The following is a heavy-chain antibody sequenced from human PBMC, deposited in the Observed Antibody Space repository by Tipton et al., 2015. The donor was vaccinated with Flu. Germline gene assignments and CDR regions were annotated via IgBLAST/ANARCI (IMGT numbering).Heavy chain of an antibody. Sequence: SLRLSCAASGITVSSNSMIWVRQAPGKGLEWVSLIYSAGSTFYADSVKGRFTISRDNSKNTLYLQMGSLRADDMAVYYCARGMNSGLVDVWGQGTTVTVPS. J-gene: IGHJ6*02. D-gene: IGHD2/OR15-2a*01. V-gene: IGHV3-53*05. CDR1: GITVSSNS. CDR3: ARGMNSGLVDV. CDR2: IYSAGST.